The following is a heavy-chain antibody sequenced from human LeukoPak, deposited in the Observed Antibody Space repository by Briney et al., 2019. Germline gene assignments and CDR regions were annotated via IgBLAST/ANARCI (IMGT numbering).Heavy chain of an antibody. V-gene: IGHV4-59*08. Sequence: PSETLSLTCTVSGGTLNSFYWNWLRQPPGKGLEWIGYVYYTGSTSYNPSLKSRVTISGDTSKNQFSLKLSSVTAADTAVYSCARWNAVITSIDYWGQGILVAVSS. CDR1: GGTLNSFY. D-gene: IGHD3-16*01. CDR3: ARWNAVITSIDY. J-gene: IGHJ4*02. CDR2: VYYTGST.